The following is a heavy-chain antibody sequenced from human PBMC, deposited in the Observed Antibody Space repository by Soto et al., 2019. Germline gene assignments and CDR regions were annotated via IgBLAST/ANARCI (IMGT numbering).Heavy chain of an antibody. CDR3: ARDTPYHSSALYYHFDH. Sequence: GGSLRLSCAASGFTFSTSVMHWVRQAPGKGLEWVALIWYDGSNKYYGDSVRGRFTISRDNSKNTLYLQMNSLSAEDTAVYYFARDTPYHSSALYYHFDHWGRGSLVTVSS. J-gene: IGHJ4*02. D-gene: IGHD3-10*01. V-gene: IGHV3-33*01. CDR1: GFTFSTSV. CDR2: IWYDGSNK.